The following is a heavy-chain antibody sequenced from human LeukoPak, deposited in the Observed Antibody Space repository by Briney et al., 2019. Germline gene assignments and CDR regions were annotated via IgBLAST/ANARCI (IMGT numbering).Heavy chain of an antibody. CDR1: GYSFSRYW. J-gene: IGHJ5*02. D-gene: IGHD1-7*01. CDR2: IFPGDSDT. CDR3: ATLTGTTPIDCFDA. Sequence: GESLKISCKGSGYSFSRYWIGWVRQMPGKGLEWMGIIFPGDSDTRYSPSFQGRVTISADRSISTAYLQWSSLKASDTAIYYCATLTGTTPIDCFDAWGQGTLVTVSS. V-gene: IGHV5-51*01.